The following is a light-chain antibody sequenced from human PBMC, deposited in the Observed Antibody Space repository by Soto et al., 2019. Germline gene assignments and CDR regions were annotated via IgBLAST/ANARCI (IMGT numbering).Light chain of an antibody. V-gene: IGKV3-15*01. CDR3: QQYNAWPRT. CDR2: DAS. CDR1: LSVSRN. J-gene: IGKJ1*01. Sequence: EIVMTQSPATLSVSPGERATLSCRASLSVSRNLAWYQQKPGQAPRLLIFDASTRATGIPARFSGSGSGTEFTLTITSLQSEDFAVYDCQQYNAWPRTFGQGTKVDIK.